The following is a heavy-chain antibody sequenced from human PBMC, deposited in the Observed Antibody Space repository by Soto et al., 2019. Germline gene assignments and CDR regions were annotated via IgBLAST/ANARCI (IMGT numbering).Heavy chain of an antibody. J-gene: IGHJ4*02. D-gene: IGHD2-8*02. CDR2: INPDSGAT. V-gene: IGHV1-2*02. CDR3: ARGDYGTGGYPFPYFDY. Sequence: HEHLVQSGAEVKRPGASLKVSCKASGYRFTGYYIHWVRQAPGQGLEWMGWINPDSGATNYAQNFQGMVTLTSDTSIRTSSMDLTSLTSDDTAVYYCARGDYGTGGYPFPYFDYWGQGTLVIVSS. CDR1: GYRFTGYY.